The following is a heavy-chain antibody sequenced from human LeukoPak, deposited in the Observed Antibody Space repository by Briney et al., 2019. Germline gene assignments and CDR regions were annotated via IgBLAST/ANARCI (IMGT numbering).Heavy chain of an antibody. Sequence: GESLKISCKGSGYSFTSYWIGWVRQMPGKGLEWMGIIYPGDSDTRYSPSFQGQVTISADKSISTASLQWSSLKASDTAMHYCARQVPTCSSTSCPPSNWFDPWGQGTLVTVSS. CDR2: IYPGDSDT. CDR1: GYSFTSYW. CDR3: ARQVPTCSSTSCPPSNWFDP. D-gene: IGHD2-2*01. J-gene: IGHJ5*02. V-gene: IGHV5-51*01.